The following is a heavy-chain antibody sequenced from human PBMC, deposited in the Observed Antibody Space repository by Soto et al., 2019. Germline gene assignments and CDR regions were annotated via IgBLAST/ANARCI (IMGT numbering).Heavy chain of an antibody. CDR3: SGYYSSSWLKRGVDY. J-gene: IGHJ4*02. CDR2: IYSGGST. CDR1: GFTVSSNY. Sequence: PGGSLRLSCAASGFTVSSNYMSWVRQAPGKGLEWVSVIYSGGSTYYADSVKGRFTISRDNSKNTLYLQMNSLRAEDTAVYYCSGYYSSSWLKRGVDYWGQGTLVTVSS. V-gene: IGHV3-53*01. D-gene: IGHD6-13*01.